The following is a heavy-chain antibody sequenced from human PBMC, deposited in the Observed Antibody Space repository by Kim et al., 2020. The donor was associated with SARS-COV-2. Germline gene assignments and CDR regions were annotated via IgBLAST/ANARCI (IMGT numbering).Heavy chain of an antibody. Sequence: LKSRVTISVDTSKNQFSLKLSSVTAADTAVYYCAREAYYYDSSGYSYFDYWGQGTLVTVSS. V-gene: IGHV4-59*01. CDR3: AREAYYYDSSGYSYFDY. D-gene: IGHD3-22*01. J-gene: IGHJ4*02.